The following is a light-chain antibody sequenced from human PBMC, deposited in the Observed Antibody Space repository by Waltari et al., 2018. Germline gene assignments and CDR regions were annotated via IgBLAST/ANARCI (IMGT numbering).Light chain of an antibody. V-gene: IGLV1-44*01. CDR2: DTN. Sequence: QSVLTQQPSASGTPGQRVTISCSGSSSNIGANTVNWYQHLPGAAPKLLIYDTNQRPSGVPDRFSGSKSGTSASLAISGLQSEDESDYDCATWDDSLNGWVFGGGTKLTVL. CDR1: SSNIGANT. J-gene: IGLJ3*02. CDR3: ATWDDSLNGWV.